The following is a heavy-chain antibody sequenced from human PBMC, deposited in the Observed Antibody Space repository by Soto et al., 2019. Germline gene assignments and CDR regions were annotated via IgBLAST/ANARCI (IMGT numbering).Heavy chain of an antibody. CDR3: AGDAGRCSSTSCPLDY. D-gene: IGHD2-2*01. CDR1: GGTFSSYT. CDR2: IIPILGIA. V-gene: IGHV1-69*08. Sequence: QVQLVQSGAEVKKPGSSVKVSCKASGGTFSSYTISWVRQAPGQGLEWMGRIIPILGIANYAQQFQGRVTITADKSTSTGYMELRSLRSEDTAVYYCAGDAGRCSSTSCPLDYWGQGTLVTVSS. J-gene: IGHJ4*02.